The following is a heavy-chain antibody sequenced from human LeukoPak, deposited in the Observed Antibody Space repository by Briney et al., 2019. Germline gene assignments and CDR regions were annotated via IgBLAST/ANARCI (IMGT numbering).Heavy chain of an antibody. J-gene: IGHJ4*02. CDR2: IHTSGST. D-gene: IGHD4-23*01. CDR1: DGSISNSF. Sequence: SETLSLTCTVPDGSISNSFWNWVRQPPGKGLEWIAYIHTSGSTNYNPAFKSRVTLSVDTSKSQFSLRLNSVTASDTAVYYCANSYDGKIVPFDNWGQGTLVSVSS. V-gene: IGHV4-4*09. CDR3: ANSYDGKIVPFDN.